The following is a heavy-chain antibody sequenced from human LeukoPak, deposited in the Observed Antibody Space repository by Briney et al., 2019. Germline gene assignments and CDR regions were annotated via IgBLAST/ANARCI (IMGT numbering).Heavy chain of an antibody. V-gene: IGHV3-48*03. Sequence: LRLSCSASGFTFSSYEMNWVRQAPGQGLEWVSYISSSGSTIYYADSVKGRFTISRDNAKNSLYLQMNSLRAEDTAVYYCARSYCSGGSCYLAGPNAFDIWGQGTMVTVSS. CDR2: ISSSGSTI. D-gene: IGHD2-15*01. CDR1: GFTFSSYE. CDR3: ARSYCSGGSCYLAGPNAFDI. J-gene: IGHJ3*02.